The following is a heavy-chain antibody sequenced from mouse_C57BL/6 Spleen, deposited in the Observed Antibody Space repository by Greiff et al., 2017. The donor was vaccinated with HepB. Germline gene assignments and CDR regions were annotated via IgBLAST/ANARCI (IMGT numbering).Heavy chain of an antibody. D-gene: IGHD2-4*01. J-gene: IGHJ2*01. CDR2: IDPENGDT. Sequence: VQLQQSGAELVRPGASVKLSCTASGFNIKDDYMHWVKQRPEQGLEWIGWIDPENGDTEYASKFQGKATITADTSSNTAYLQLSSLTSEDTAVYYCTTPYDYDDYWGQSTTLTVSS. CDR1: GFNIKDDY. CDR3: TTPYDYDDY. V-gene: IGHV14-4*01.